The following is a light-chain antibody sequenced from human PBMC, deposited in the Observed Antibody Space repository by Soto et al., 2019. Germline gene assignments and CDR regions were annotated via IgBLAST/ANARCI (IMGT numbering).Light chain of an antibody. CDR3: LLSYRGVGV. J-gene: IGLJ2*01. CDR1: TGAVTTGHY. CDR2: DTN. Sequence: QAVVTQEPSLTVSPGGTVTLTCGSNTGAVTTGHYPYWFQQKPGQAPRTLIYDTNNKHSWTPARFSGSLLGGKAALTLSGAQPEDEADYYCLLSYRGVGVFGAGTKVTVL. V-gene: IGLV7-46*01.